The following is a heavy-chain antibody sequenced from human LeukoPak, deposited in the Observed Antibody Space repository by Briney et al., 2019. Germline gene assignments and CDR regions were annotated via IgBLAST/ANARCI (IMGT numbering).Heavy chain of an antibody. V-gene: IGHV3-30*01. CDR1: GFTFSSYA. D-gene: IGHD4-11*01. CDR2: ISYDGSNK. Sequence: GGSLRLSCAASGFTFSSYAMHWVRQAPGKGLERVAVISYDGSNKYYADSVKGRFTISRDNSKDALYLQMNSLRAEDTAVYYCARRRGVTTAFDYWGQGTLVTVSS. CDR3: ARRRGVTTAFDY. J-gene: IGHJ4*02.